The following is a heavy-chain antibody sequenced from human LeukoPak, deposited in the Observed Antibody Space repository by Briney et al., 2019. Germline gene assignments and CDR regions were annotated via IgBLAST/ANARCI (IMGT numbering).Heavy chain of an antibody. J-gene: IGHJ4*02. Sequence: GASVKVSCKASGYTFTSYAMHWVRQAPGQRLERMGWINAGNGNTKYSQKFQGRVTITRDTSASTAYMELSSLRSEDTAVYYCASRTSSSWYFACFDYWGQGTLVTVSS. CDR1: GYTFTSYA. CDR3: ASRTSSSWYFACFDY. D-gene: IGHD6-13*01. CDR2: INAGNGNT. V-gene: IGHV1-3*01.